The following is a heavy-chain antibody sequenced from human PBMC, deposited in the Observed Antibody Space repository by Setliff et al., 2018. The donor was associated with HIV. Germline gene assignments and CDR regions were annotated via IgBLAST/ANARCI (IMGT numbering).Heavy chain of an antibody. CDR2: IYYSGST. CDR3: ARDRLLLWFDEEYYFDY. D-gene: IGHD3-10*01. V-gene: IGHV4-39*07. Sequence: ASETLSLTCTVSGGSISSSSLYWGWIRQPPGKGLEWIGSIYYSGSTYYNPSLKSRVTISLDTSKSLFSLKLSSVSAADTAVYYCARDRLLLWFDEEYYFDYWGQGTLVT. CDR1: GGSISSSSLY. J-gene: IGHJ4*02.